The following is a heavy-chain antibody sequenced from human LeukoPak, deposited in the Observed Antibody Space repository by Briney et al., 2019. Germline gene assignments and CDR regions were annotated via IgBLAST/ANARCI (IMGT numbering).Heavy chain of an antibody. J-gene: IGHJ4*02. CDR3: AKGRLAVAGTEDS. V-gene: IGHV3-23*01. Sequence: QSGGSLRLSCAASGFTFSSYAMSWVRQAPGKGLEWVSVISGSGGSTYYADSVKGRFTISRDNSKNALYLQMNSLRAEDTAVYYCAKGRLAVAGTEDSWGQGTLVIVSS. D-gene: IGHD6-19*01. CDR2: ISGSGGST. CDR1: GFTFSSYA.